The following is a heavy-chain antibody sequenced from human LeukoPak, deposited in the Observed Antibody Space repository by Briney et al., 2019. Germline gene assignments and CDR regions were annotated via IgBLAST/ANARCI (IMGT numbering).Heavy chain of an antibody. CDR3: ARGIAVVAAMWYGMDV. CDR1: GYTFTGYY. J-gene: IGHJ6*02. D-gene: IGHD2-15*01. Sequence: ASVKVSCKASGYTFTGYYMHWVRQAPGQGFEWMGWINAGNGNTKYSQKFQGRVTITRDTSASTAYMELSSLRSEDTAVYYCARGIAVVAAMWYGMDVWGQGTTVTVSS. V-gene: IGHV1-3*01. CDR2: INAGNGNT.